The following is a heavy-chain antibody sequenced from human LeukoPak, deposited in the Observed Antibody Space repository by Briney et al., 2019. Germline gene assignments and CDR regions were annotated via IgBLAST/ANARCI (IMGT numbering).Heavy chain of an antibody. CDR2: IYHSGST. D-gene: IGHD3-22*01. CDR3: ARAKPPGYYYDSSSYFGAFDI. CDR1: GGSISSSNW. V-gene: IGHV4-4*02. J-gene: IGHJ3*02. Sequence: SETLSLTCAVSGGSISSSNWWSWVRQPPGKGLEWIGEIYHSGSTNYNPSLKSRVTISVDKSKNQFSLKLSSVTAADTAVYYCARAKPPGYYYDSSSYFGAFDIWGQGTMVTVSS.